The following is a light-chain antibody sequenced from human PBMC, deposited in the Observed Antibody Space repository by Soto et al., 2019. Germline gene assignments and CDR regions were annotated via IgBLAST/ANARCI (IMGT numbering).Light chain of an antibody. CDR3: HQFSTSPWT. CDR1: QSVSSRY. CDR2: GAS. V-gene: IGKV3-20*01. Sequence: EIVLTQSPGTLSLSPGERATLSCRASQSVSSRYIAWYQQKLGQAPRLLIYGASSRATGIPDRFAGSGSGTDITLTISRLEPEDFAVYYCHQFSTSPWTFGQGPKVDIK. J-gene: IGKJ1*01.